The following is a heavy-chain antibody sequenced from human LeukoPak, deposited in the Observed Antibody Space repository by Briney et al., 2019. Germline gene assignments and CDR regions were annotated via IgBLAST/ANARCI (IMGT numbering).Heavy chain of an antibody. J-gene: IGHJ4*02. CDR3: ARGTHYYDSSGYYYGDY. Sequence: PGGSLRLSCAASGFTFSSYEMNWVRQAPGKGLEWVSYISSSGSTIYYADSVKGRFTISRDNAKNSLYLQMNSLRAEDTAVYYCARGTHYYDSSGYYYGDYWGQGTLVTVSS. D-gene: IGHD3-22*01. CDR2: ISSSGSTI. CDR1: GFTFSSYE. V-gene: IGHV3-48*03.